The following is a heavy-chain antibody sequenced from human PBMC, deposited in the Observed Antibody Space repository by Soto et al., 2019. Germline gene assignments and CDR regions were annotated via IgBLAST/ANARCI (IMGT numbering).Heavy chain of an antibody. CDR1: GFTFSNYA. J-gene: IGHJ4*02. CDR2: ISGSDGTT. V-gene: IGHV3-23*01. Sequence: GGSLRRSRAVSGFTFSNYAMSWSRQPPGKGLEWVSAISGSDGTTYYADSVKGRFIISRDNSKNTIYLQMGSLRAEDTAVYYCARIPQWLIRPFDYWGQGTLVTVSS. D-gene: IGHD6-19*01. CDR3: ARIPQWLIRPFDY.